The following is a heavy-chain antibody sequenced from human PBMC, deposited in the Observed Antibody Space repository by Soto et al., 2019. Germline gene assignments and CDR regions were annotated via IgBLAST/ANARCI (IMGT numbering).Heavy chain of an antibody. CDR1: GFTFSSYS. D-gene: IGHD3-3*01. Sequence: EVQLVESGGGLVQPGGSLRLSCAASGFTFSSYSMNWVRQAPGKGLEWVSYISSSSSTIYYADSVKGRFTISRDNAKNSLYLQMNSLRDEDTAVYYCARFGGPDYDFWSGYYDYWGQRTLVTVSS. J-gene: IGHJ4*02. V-gene: IGHV3-48*02. CDR2: ISSSSSTI. CDR3: ARFGGPDYDFWSGYYDY.